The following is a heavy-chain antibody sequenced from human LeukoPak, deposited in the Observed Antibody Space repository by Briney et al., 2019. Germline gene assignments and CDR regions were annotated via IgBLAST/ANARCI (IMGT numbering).Heavy chain of an antibody. D-gene: IGHD4-17*01. Sequence: GGSLRLSCAASGFTFSSYSINWVRQAPGKGLEWLSYISSDSNTIYYADSVKGRFTISRDNAKNSLYLQMTSLRAEDTAVYYCARARSIYGDAFDIWGQGTMVTVSS. CDR3: ARARSIYGDAFDI. CDR1: GFTFSSYS. V-gene: IGHV3-48*01. J-gene: IGHJ3*02. CDR2: ISSDSNTI.